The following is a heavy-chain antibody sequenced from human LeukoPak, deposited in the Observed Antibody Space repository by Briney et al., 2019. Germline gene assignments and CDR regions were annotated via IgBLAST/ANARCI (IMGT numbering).Heavy chain of an antibody. D-gene: IGHD5-18*01. CDR3: ARDQDTAMVGLDY. J-gene: IGHJ4*02. Sequence: SQTLSLTCTVSGGSISSGGYYWSWIRQHPGKGLEWLGYIYYSGSTYYNPSLKSRVTISVDTSKNQFSLKLSSVTAADTAVYYCARDQDTAMVGLDYWGPGTLVTVSS. V-gene: IGHV4-31*03. CDR1: GGSISSGGYY. CDR2: IYYSGST.